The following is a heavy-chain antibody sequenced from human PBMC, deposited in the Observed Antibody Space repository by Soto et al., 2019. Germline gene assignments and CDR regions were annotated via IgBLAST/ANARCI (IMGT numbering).Heavy chain of an antibody. Sequence: QVQLVESGGGVVQPGRSLRLSCAASGFTFSSYGMHWVRQAPGKGLEWVAVISYDGSNKYYADSVKGRFTISRDNSKNTPYLQMNSLRAEDTAMYYCAKVGQGWSSGWYVGFCDPWGQGTLVTVSS. CDR2: ISYDGSNK. CDR1: GFTFSSYG. J-gene: IGHJ5*02. V-gene: IGHV3-30*18. CDR3: AKVGQGWSSGWYVGFCDP. D-gene: IGHD6-19*01.